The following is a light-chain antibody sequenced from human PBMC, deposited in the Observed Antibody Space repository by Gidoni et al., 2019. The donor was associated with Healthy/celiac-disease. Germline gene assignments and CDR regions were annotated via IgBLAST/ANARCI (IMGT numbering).Light chain of an antibody. CDR2: WAS. CDR3: QQYFTSPWT. Sequence: DIVMTQSPDSLTVSLGERASINCKSSQTILYNSNNKNYLAWYQQKPGQPPRLLIYWASTRESGVPERFSGGGSGTDVTLTISSLQAEDVAVYYCQQYFTSPWTFGQGTKVEIK. CDR1: QTILYNSNNKNY. J-gene: IGKJ1*01. V-gene: IGKV4-1*01.